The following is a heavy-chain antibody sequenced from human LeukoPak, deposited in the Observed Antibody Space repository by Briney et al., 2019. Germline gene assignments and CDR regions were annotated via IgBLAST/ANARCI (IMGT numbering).Heavy chain of an antibody. CDR3: ARWYSTTDAFDI. Sequence: QPGGSLRLSCAASGFTFSSYDMHWVRQATGKGLEWVSAIGTAGDTYYPGSVKGRFTISRENAKNSLYLQMNSLRAGDTAVYYCARWYSTTDAFDIWGQGTMVTVSS. J-gene: IGHJ3*02. CDR2: IGTAGDT. D-gene: IGHD1-26*01. V-gene: IGHV3-13*01. CDR1: GFTFSSYD.